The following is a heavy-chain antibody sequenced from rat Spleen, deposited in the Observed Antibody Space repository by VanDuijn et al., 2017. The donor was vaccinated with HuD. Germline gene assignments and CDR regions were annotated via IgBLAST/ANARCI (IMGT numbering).Heavy chain of an antibody. V-gene: IGHV5S13*01. Sequence: EVQLVESGGGLVQPGRSLKLSCAASGFTFSNYDMAWVRQAPTKGLEWIASISTGGGNTYYRDSVKGRFTISRDNAKNTQYLQMDSLGSEDTATYYCARGTRNYSSYGGFAYWGQGTLVTVSS. D-gene: IGHD1-2*01. CDR1: GFTFSNYD. J-gene: IGHJ3*01. CDR3: ARGTRNYSSYGGFAY. CDR2: ISTGGGNT.